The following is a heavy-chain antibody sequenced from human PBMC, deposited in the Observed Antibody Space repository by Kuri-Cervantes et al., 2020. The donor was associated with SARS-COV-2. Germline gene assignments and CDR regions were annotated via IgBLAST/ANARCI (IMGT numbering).Heavy chain of an antibody. CDR3: ARDRVGVLDS. V-gene: IGHV3-30*04. J-gene: IGHJ4*02. D-gene: IGHD2-21*01. CDR2: ISDDGQNQ. CDR1: GFTFSTYA. Sequence: GESLKISCAASGFTFSTYAMHWVRQAPGKGLVWVAIISDDGQNQDFADSVKGRFTISRDNSKNTLCLNMSSLRAEDTAMYYCARDRVGVLDSWGQGTLVTVSS.